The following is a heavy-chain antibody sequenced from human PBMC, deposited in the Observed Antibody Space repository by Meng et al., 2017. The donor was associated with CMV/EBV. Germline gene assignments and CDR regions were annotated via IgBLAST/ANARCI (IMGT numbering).Heavy chain of an antibody. J-gene: IGHJ4*02. V-gene: IGHV3-15*07. CDR1: GFSFSSPW. D-gene: IGHD4-17*01. CDR3: TTEDYGLVD. CDR2: IKNKVRGATT. Sequence: SCSGSGFSFSSPWMGWVRQAPGKGLEWVGRIKNKVRGATTDYAAPVKGRFTISRDDSKNMLYLQMDSLKTEDTAVYYCTTEDYGLVDWGQGTLVTVSS.